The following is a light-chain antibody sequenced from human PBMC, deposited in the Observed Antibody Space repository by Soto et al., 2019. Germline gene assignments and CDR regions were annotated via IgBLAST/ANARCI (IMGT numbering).Light chain of an antibody. CDR3: QSYDSSLSYV. CDR2: GNS. CDR1: SSNIGAGYD. J-gene: IGLJ1*01. Sequence: QYVLTQPPSVSGAPGQRVTISCTGSSSNIGAGYDVHWYQQLPGTAPKLLIYGNSNRPSGVPDRFSGSKSGTSASLAITGLQAEDESNYYCQSYDSSLSYVLGTGTKLTVL. V-gene: IGLV1-40*01.